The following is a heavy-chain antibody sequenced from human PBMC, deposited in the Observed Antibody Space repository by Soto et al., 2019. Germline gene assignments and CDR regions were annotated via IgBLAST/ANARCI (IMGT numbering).Heavy chain of an antibody. V-gene: IGHV6-1*01. CDR3: ARDNSVAVAGRGLLHQTLDY. CDR2: TYYRSKWYN. J-gene: IGHJ4*02. CDR1: GDSVSSNSAA. Sequence: KQSQTLSLTCAISGDSVSSNSAAWNWIRQSPSRGLEWLGRTYYRSKWYNDYAVSVKSRITINPDTSKNQFSLQLNSVTPEDTAVYYCARDNSVAVAGRGLLHQTLDYWGQGTLVTVSS. D-gene: IGHD6-19*01.